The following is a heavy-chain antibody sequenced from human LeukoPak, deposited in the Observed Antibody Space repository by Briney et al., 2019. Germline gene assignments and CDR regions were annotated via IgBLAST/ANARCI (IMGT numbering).Heavy chain of an antibody. CDR2: IYYSGST. CDR3: ARESVAATSGGDAFDI. J-gene: IGHJ3*02. D-gene: IGHD2-15*01. V-gene: IGHV4-39*07. Sequence: PSETLSLTCTVSGGSISSSSYYWGWIRQPPGKGLEWIGSIYYSGSTHYNPSLKSRVTISVDTSKNQFSLKLSSVTAADTAVYYCARESVAATSGGDAFDIWGQGTKVTVSS. CDR1: GGSISSSSYY.